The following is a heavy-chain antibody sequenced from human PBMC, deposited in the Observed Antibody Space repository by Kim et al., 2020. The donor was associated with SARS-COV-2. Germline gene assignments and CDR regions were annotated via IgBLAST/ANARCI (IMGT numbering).Heavy chain of an antibody. Sequence: GGSLRLSCTASGFIFSNYGLNWVRQAPGQGLEWVSSISPSSSYRYYADSVKGRFTISRDNAENSLFLQMDSLRAEDTAVYYCAKFSLRGDIILLLGAAPFDFWGQGALVTVSS. J-gene: IGHJ4*02. D-gene: IGHD3-10*01. CDR2: ISPSSSYR. CDR1: GFIFSNYG. V-gene: IGHV3-21*06. CDR3: AKFSLRGDIILLLGAAPFDF.